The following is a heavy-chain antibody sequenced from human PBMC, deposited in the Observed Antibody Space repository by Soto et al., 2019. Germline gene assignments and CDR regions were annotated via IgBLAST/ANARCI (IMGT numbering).Heavy chain of an antibody. CDR1: GFTFSTYA. CDR2: ISSTTNYI. J-gene: IGHJ4*02. V-gene: IGHV3-21*06. Sequence: PGGSLRLSCAASGFTFSTYALSWVRQAPGKGLEWVSAISSTTNYIYYGDSMKGRFTISRDNAKNSLYPEMNSLRAEDTAVYYCARESEDLTSNFDYWGQGTLVTVSS. CDR3: ARESEDLTSNFDY.